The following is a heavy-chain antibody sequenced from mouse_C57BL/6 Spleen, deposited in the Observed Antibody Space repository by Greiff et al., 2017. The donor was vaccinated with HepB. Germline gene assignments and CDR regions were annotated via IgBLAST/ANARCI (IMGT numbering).Heavy chain of an antibody. CDR1: GYTFTSYG. V-gene: IGHV1-81*01. J-gene: IGHJ4*01. Sequence: VKLQESGAELARPGASVKLSCKASGYTFTSYGISWVKQRTGQGLEWIGEIYPRSGNTYYNEKFKGKATLTADKSSSTAYMELRSLTSEDSAVYFCARSGYGNAMDYWGQGTSVTVSS. D-gene: IGHD2-14*01. CDR3: ARSGYGNAMDY. CDR2: IYPRSGNT.